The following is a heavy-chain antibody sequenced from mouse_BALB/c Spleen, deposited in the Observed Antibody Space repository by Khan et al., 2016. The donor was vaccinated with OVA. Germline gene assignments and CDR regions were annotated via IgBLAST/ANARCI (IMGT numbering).Heavy chain of an antibody. CDR1: GYTFTSHT. CDR3: ARRTTDYSLDY. J-gene: IGHJ4*01. CDR2: INPRSGYT. Sequence: VQLQQSGAELARPGASVKMSCKASGYTFTSHTMHWVKQRPGQGLEWIGYINPRSGYTNYNQKFNDKATLTADKSSSTAYMQLSIMASEDSAVDWCARRTTDYSLDYGGQGTSVTVSS. D-gene: IGHD2-14*01. V-gene: IGHV1-4*01.